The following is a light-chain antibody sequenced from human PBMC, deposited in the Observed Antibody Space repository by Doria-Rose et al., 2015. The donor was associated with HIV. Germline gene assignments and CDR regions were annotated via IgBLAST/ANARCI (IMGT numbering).Light chain of an antibody. CDR2: AAS. CDR1: QGISSY. CDR3: QQYYSYPRA. V-gene: IGKV1-8*01. Sequence: PSSFSASTGDRVTITCRASQGISSYLAWYQQKPGKAPNLLIYAASTLQSGVPSRFGGSGSGTDFTLTISRLQSEDFATYYCQQYYSYPRAFGQGTRLEIK. J-gene: IGKJ5*01.